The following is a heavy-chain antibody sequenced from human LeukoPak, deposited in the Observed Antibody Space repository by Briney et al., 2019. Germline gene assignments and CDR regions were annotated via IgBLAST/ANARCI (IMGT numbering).Heavy chain of an antibody. V-gene: IGHV1-2*02. CDR2: INPNSGGT. Sequence: ASVKVSCKASGYTFIGYYMHWVRQAPGQGLEWVGWINPNSGGTKYAEKFQGRVTMTRDTSISTAYMELSRLRSDDTAVYYCANGIAAAGGFDYWGQGTLVTVSS. CDR3: ANGIAAAGGFDY. CDR1: GYTFIGYY. J-gene: IGHJ4*02. D-gene: IGHD6-13*01.